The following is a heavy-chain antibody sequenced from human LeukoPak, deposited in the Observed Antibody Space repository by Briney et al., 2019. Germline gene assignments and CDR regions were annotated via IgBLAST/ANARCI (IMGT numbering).Heavy chain of an antibody. V-gene: IGHV3-53*01. D-gene: IGHD3-3*01. J-gene: IGHJ4*02. CDR3: ARSARSGYISPFDY. Sequence: GGSLRLSCGASGFTVSADSMSWVRQAPGKGLEWVSVCYADGSTYYADSVKGRFTVSRDNSKNSLYLQLNSLRAEDTAVYYCARSARSGYISPFDYWGQGTLVTVSS. CDR1: GFTVSADS. CDR2: CYADGST.